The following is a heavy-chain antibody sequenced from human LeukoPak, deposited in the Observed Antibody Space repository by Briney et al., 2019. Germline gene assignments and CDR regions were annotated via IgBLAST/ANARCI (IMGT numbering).Heavy chain of an antibody. D-gene: IGHD2-8*02. CDR3: ASEAFCAGGSCNVQRVAS. CDR1: GYTVTAYY. Sequence: ASVKVSCKASGYTVTAYYIHWVRQAPGQGLESMGWIDTNTGATKYAQKFQGRVTITRDTSTGTAYMELRSLISGDTALYYCASEAFCAGGSCNVQRVASWGPGTPVTVSS. CDR2: IDTNTGAT. V-gene: IGHV1-2*02. J-gene: IGHJ4*02.